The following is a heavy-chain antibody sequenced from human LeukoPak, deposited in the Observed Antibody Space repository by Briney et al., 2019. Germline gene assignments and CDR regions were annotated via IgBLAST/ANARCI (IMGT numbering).Heavy chain of an antibody. J-gene: IGHJ5*02. CDR1: GFTFSSYE. V-gene: IGHV3-48*03. Sequence: PGGSLRLSCAASGFTFSSYEMNWVRQAPGKGVDWASYISSSGSAIYYADSVRGRFTISRDNAKNSLYLQMNSLRAEDTAVYYCARARRDCSGGSCYPDYNWFDPWGQGTLVTVSS. CDR3: ARARRDCSGGSCYPDYNWFDP. D-gene: IGHD2-15*01. CDR2: ISSSGSAI.